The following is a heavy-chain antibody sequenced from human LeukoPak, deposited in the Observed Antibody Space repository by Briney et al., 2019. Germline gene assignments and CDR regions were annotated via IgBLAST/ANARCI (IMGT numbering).Heavy chain of an antibody. D-gene: IGHD1-26*01. Sequence: GSLRLSCAASGFSISTYSMNWIRQPAGKGLEWIGRIYTSGSTNYNPSLKSRVTISVDTSKNQFSLKLSSVTAADTAVYYCARDGRLGAFDIWGQGTMVTVSS. CDR2: IYTSGST. J-gene: IGHJ3*02. CDR3: ARDGRLGAFDI. CDR1: GFSISTYS. V-gene: IGHV4-4*07.